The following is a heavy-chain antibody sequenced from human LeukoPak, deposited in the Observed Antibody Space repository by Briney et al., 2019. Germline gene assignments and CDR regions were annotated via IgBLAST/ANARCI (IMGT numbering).Heavy chain of an antibody. CDR1: GGSISSSNW. CDR3: ARGRAKLVPAARPYGMDV. D-gene: IGHD2-2*01. V-gene: IGHV4-4*02. CDR2: IYHSGST. J-gene: IGHJ6*02. Sequence: SETLSLTCAVSGGSISSSNWWSWVRQPPGKGLEWIGEIYHSGSTNYNPSLKSRVTISVDKSKNQFSLKLSSVTAADTAVYYCARGRAKLVPAARPYGMDVWGQGTTVTVSS.